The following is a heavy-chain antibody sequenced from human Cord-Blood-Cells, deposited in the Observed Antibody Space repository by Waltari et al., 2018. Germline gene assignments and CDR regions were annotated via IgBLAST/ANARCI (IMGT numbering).Heavy chain of an antibody. D-gene: IGHD5-18*01. Sequence: QLQLQESGPALAKPSETPSLTCTVSGGSISSSSYYWGWIRQPPGKGLERIGSIYYSGSTYYNPSLKSRVTISVDTSKNQFSRKLSSVTAAYTGVYYCARRGYSYGYFDYWGQGTLVTVSS. CDR1: GGSISSSSYY. CDR3: ARRGYSYGYFDY. CDR2: IYYSGST. J-gene: IGHJ4*02. V-gene: IGHV4-39*01.